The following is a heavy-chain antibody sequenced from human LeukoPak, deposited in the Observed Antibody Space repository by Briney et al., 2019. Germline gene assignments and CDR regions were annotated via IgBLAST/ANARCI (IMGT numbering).Heavy chain of an antibody. V-gene: IGHV3-23*01. CDR1: GFTFSSYA. CDR3: AKQLGYCSDGSCYFPY. J-gene: IGHJ4*02. Sequence: GGSLRLSCAASGFTFSSYAMSWVRQAPGKGLEWVSAISGNGDSAYYADSVKGRFTISRDNSKNTLYLQMDSLRAEDTAVYYCAKQLGYCSDGSCYFPYWGQGTLVTVSS. D-gene: IGHD2-15*01. CDR2: ISGNGDSA.